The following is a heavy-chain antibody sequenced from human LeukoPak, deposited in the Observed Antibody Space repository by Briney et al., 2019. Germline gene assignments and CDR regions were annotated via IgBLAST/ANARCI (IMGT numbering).Heavy chain of an antibody. CDR2: ISNSGGST. CDR1: GFTFSSYA. V-gene: IGHV3-23*01. Sequence: GGSLRLSCAVSGFTFSSYAMSWVRQAPGKGLEWVSVISNSGGSTFYADSVTGRFTISRDNSKNTLYLQMNSLRAEDTAVYDCAKRASGSGTSLYYFDYWGQGTLVTVSS. D-gene: IGHD3-10*01. CDR3: AKRASGSGTSLYYFDY. J-gene: IGHJ4*02.